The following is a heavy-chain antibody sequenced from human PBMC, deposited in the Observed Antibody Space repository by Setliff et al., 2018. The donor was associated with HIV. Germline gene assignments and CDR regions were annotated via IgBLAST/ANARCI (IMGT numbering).Heavy chain of an antibody. CDR3: ARGRHIEATIPLDH. CDR1: GDSITSRPY. Sequence: SETLSLTCTVSGDSITSRPYWTWVRQPAGKGLEWIGRIYTSGSTNYNPSLKSRVSMSIDTSDNQFSPKLTSVTAADSAIYYCARGRHIEATIPLDHWGQGTLVTVSS. V-gene: IGHV4-4*07. CDR2: IYTSGST. J-gene: IGHJ4*02. D-gene: IGHD5-12*01.